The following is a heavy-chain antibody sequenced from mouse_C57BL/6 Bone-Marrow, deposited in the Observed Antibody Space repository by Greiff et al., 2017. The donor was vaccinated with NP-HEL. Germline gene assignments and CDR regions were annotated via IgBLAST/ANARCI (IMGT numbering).Heavy chain of an antibody. Sequence: QVQLQQPGAELVRPGSSVKLSCKASGYTFTSYWMDWVKQRPGQGLEWIGNIYPSDSETHYNQKFKDKATLTVDKSSSTAYMQLSSLTSEDSAVYYCARGGNYRFAYWGQGTLVTVSA. J-gene: IGHJ3*01. CDR1: GYTFTSYW. CDR3: ARGGNYRFAY. D-gene: IGHD2-1*01. V-gene: IGHV1-61*01. CDR2: IYPSDSET.